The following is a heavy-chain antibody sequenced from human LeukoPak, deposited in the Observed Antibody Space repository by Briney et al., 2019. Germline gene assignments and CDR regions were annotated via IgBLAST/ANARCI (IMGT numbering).Heavy chain of an antibody. CDR1: GYTLTSYA. D-gene: IGHD6-19*01. CDR2: INAGNGNT. Sequence: ASVKVSCKASGYTLTSYAMHWVRQAPGQRLEWRGWINAGNGNTKYSQKFQGRVTITRDTSASTAYMELSSLRSEDTAVYYCARVFRSGWEERIDYWGQGTLVTVSS. V-gene: IGHV1-3*01. J-gene: IGHJ4*02. CDR3: ARVFRSGWEERIDY.